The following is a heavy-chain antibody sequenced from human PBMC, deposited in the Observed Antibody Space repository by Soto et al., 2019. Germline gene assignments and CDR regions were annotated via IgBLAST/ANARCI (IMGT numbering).Heavy chain of an antibody. V-gene: IGHV3-33*01. CDR3: VRAGVVAITQLGRFDP. D-gene: IGHD3-22*01. J-gene: IGHJ5*02. Sequence: QVQLVESGGGVVQPGRSLRLSCATSGFSFSNYGIHWVRQAPGKGLEWVAVIWPDGNTQLYPDSVKGRFTISRDNSKNMLYLQMNTLRVDDTAMYFCVRAGVVAITQLGRFDPWGQGTLVIVSS. CDR1: GFSFSNYG. CDR2: IWPDGNTQ.